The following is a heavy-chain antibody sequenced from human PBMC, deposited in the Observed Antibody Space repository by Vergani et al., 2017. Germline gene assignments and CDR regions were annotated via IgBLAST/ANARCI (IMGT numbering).Heavy chain of an antibody. J-gene: IGHJ5*02. CDR3: ARAGWYCSSTSCYTRWFDP. Sequence: QVQLQESGPGLVKPSETLSLTCTVSGGSISSYYWSWIRQPPGKGLEWIGYIYYSGSTNYNPSLKSRVTISVDTSKNQFSLKLSSVTAADTAVYYCARAGWYCSSTSCYTRWFDPWGQGTLVTVSS. CDR1: GGSISSYY. D-gene: IGHD2-2*02. CDR2: IYYSGST. V-gene: IGHV4-59*01.